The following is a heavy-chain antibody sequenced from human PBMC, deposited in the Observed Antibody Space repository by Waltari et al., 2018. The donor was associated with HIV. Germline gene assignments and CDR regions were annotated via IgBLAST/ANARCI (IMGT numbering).Heavy chain of an antibody. CDR2: ISYVGSNK. CDR1: GFTFRSYG. D-gene: IGHD3-9*01. J-gene: IGHJ6*02. Sequence: QVQLVESGGGVVQPGRSLRLSCAASGFTFRSYGMHWVRQASGTGRGWVEVISYVGSNKYNADSVKGRFTISRDNSKNTLYLQMNSLRAEDTAVYYCAKDTDLTGFFYYYGLDVWGQGTTVTVSS. CDR3: AKDTDLTGFFYYYGLDV. V-gene: IGHV3-30*18.